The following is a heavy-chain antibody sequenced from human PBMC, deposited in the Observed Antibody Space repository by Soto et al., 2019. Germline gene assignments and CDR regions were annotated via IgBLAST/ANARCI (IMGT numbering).Heavy chain of an antibody. CDR2: ISVSSGDT. CDR1: GFTFSDYY. D-gene: IGHD3-9*01. J-gene: IGHJ4*02. V-gene: IGHV3-11*06. Sequence: PGGSLRLSCVVSGFTFSDYYMSWIRQAPGKGLEWISYISVSSGDTNYADSVKGRFTISRNNAKNSLYLQMNSLRAEDTAVYYCARGETIYHYWGQGTLVTVSS. CDR3: ARGETIYHY.